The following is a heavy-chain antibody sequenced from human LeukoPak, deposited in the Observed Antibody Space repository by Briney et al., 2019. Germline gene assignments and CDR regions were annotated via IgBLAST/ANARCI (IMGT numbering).Heavy chain of an antibody. CDR2: ISGSGGST. V-gene: IGHV3-23*01. Sequence: GGSLRLSCAASGFTFSSYAMSWVRQAPGKGLEWVSVISGSGGSTYYADSVKGRFTISRDNSKNTLCLQMNSLRAEDTAVYYCAKSYYDFWSGYYYFDYWGQGTLVTVSS. CDR3: AKSYYDFWSGYYYFDY. J-gene: IGHJ4*02. CDR1: GFTFSSYA. D-gene: IGHD3-3*01.